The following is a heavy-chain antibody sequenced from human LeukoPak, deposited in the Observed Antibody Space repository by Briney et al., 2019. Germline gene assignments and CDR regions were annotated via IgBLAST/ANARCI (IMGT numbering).Heavy chain of an antibody. CDR3: ARSGASSSWIHYFDY. D-gene: IGHD6-13*01. Sequence: ASVKVSCKASGYTFTSYGISWVRQAPGQGLEWMGWISAYNGNTNYAQKLQGRVTMTTDTSTSTAYMELSSLRSEDMAVYYCARSGASSSWIHYFDYWGQGTLVTVSS. CDR2: ISAYNGNT. J-gene: IGHJ4*02. CDR1: GYTFTSYG. V-gene: IGHV1-18*03.